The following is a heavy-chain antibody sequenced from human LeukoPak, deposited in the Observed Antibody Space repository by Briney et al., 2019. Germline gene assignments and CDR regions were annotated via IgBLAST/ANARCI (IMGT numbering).Heavy chain of an antibody. Sequence: GGSLRLSCAASEFSVGSNYMTWVRQAPGKGLEWVSLIYSGGSTYYADSVKGRFTISRDNSKNTLYLQMNSLRAEDTAVYYCAKAYYDILTGYPRPTKPDYWGQGTLVTVSS. CDR1: EFSVGSNY. CDR3: AKAYYDILTGYPRPTKPDY. CDR2: IYSGGST. D-gene: IGHD3-9*01. V-gene: IGHV3-66*01. J-gene: IGHJ4*02.